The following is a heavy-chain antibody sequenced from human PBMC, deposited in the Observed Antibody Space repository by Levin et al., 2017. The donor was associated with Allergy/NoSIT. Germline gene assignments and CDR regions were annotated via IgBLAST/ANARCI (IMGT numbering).Heavy chain of an antibody. CDR3: ARGGGRHKLLDY. V-gene: IGHV3-74*01. D-gene: IGHD1-26*01. J-gene: IGHJ4*02. CDR1: GFTFSSYW. Sequence: GGSLRLSCAASGFTFSSYWMHWVRQAPGKGLVWVSRINSDGSTTTYADSVKGRFTISRDNAKNTLYLQMNNLRAEDTAVYYCARGGGRHKLLDYWGQGTLVTVSS. CDR2: INSDGSTT.